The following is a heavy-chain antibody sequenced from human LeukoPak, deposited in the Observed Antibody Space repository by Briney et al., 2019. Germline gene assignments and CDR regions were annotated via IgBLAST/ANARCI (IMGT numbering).Heavy chain of an antibody. V-gene: IGHV3-33*06. D-gene: IGHD6-19*01. Sequence: GGSLRLSCAASGFTFSSYGMHWVRQAPGKGLEWVAVIWYGGSNKYYADSVKGRFTISRDNSKNTLYLQMNSLRAEDTAVYYCAKDSWGIAVAGTFDYWGQGTLGTVSS. CDR1: GFTFSSYG. CDR3: AKDSWGIAVAGTFDY. CDR2: IWYGGSNK. J-gene: IGHJ4*02.